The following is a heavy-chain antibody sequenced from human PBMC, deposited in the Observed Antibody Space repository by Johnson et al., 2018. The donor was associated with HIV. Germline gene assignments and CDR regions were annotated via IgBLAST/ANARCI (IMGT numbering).Heavy chain of an antibody. V-gene: IGHV3-74*02. CDR1: RFTFSSYW. Sequence: VQLVESGGDLVQPGGSLRLSCAASRFTFSSYWMHWVRQVPGKGLVWVSGINWNGGSTGYADSVKGRFTISRDNAKNTLYLQMNSLRAEDTAVYYCARVGGLYYYDSSGYRDDAFDIWGQGTMVTVSS. CDR2: INWNGGST. D-gene: IGHD3-22*01. CDR3: ARVGGLYYYDSSGYRDDAFDI. J-gene: IGHJ3*02.